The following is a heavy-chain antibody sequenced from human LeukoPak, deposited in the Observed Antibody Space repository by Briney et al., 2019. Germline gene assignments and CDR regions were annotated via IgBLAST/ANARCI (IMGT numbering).Heavy chain of an antibody. V-gene: IGHV4-39*01. J-gene: IGHJ6*03. CDR2: IYYSGST. CDR1: GGSISSSSYY. D-gene: IGHD2-2*02. CDR3: SRHVGEFQLLYRNYYYYMEV. Sequence: PSETLSLTCTVSGGSISSSSYYWGWIRQPPGNGLEWIGSIYYSGSTYYNPSLKSRVTISVDTSKNQFSLKLSSVTAADTAVYHRSRHVGEFQLLYRNYYYYMEVWGKGTTVTVSS.